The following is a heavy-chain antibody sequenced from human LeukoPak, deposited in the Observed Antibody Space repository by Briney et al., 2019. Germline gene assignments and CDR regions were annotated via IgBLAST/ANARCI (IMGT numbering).Heavy chain of an antibody. CDR2: IIPIFGTA. Sequence: GSSVKVSCKASGGTFSSYAISWVRQAPGQGLEWMGGIIPIFGTANYAQKFQGRVTITADESTSTAYMELSSLRSEDTAAYYCARGSDPHPENYYYYYMDVWGKGTTVTVSS. CDR1: GGTFSSYA. D-gene: IGHD6-19*01. V-gene: IGHV1-69*01. J-gene: IGHJ6*03. CDR3: ARGSDPHPENYYYYYMDV.